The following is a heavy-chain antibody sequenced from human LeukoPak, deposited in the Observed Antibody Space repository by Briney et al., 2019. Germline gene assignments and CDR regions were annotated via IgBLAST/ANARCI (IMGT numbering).Heavy chain of an antibody. CDR1: GFTFRSYP. D-gene: IGHD3-3*01. CDR3: ARDRAWNYFDY. CDR2: ISNDGSRK. Sequence: PGGSLRLSCAASGFTFRSYPMSWVRQAPGKGLEWVAIISNDGSRKYYAHSVEGRFTISRDNSKNTLYLQMDSLRAEDTAVYYCARDRAWNYFDYWGQGTLVTVSS. J-gene: IGHJ4*02. V-gene: IGHV3-30*04.